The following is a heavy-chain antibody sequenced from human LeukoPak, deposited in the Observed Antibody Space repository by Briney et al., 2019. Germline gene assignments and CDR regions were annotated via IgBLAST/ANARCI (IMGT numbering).Heavy chain of an antibody. CDR3: AREGIITIFGVVIDDYYYYMDV. V-gene: IGHV4-4*07. Sequence: SETLSLTCTVSGGSISSYYWSWIRQPAGKGLEWIGRIYTSGSTNYNPSLKSRVTMSVDTSKNQFSLKLSSVTAADTAVYYCAREGIITIFGVVIDDYYYYMDVWGKGTTVTVSS. D-gene: IGHD3-3*01. J-gene: IGHJ6*03. CDR2: IYTSGST. CDR1: GGSISSYY.